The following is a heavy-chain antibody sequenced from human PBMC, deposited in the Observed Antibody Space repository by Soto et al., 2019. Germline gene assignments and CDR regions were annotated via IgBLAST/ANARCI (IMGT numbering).Heavy chain of an antibody. CDR2: INHSGST. J-gene: IGHJ6*03. V-gene: IGHV4-34*01. D-gene: IGHD3-3*01. CDR1: GGSFSGYY. Sequence: SETLSLTCAVYGGSFSGYYWSWIRQPPGKGLEWIGEINHSGSTNYNPSLKSRVTISVDTSKNQFSLKLSSVTAADTAVYYCARGRAYDFWSGMYYYYYYMDVWGKGTTVT. CDR3: ARGRAYDFWSGMYYYYYYMDV.